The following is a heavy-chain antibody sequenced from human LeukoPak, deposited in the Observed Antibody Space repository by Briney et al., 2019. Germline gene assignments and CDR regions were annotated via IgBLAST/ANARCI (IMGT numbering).Heavy chain of an antibody. V-gene: IGHV3-21*01. CDR2: ISSSSSYI. J-gene: IGHJ4*02. Sequence: AGESLRLSCAASGFTFSSYSMNWVRQAPGKGLEWVSSISSSSSYIYYADSVKGRFTISRDNAKNSLYLQMNSLRAEDTAVYYCAKEVRRLFDYWGQGTLVTVSS. D-gene: IGHD4-17*01. CDR3: AKEVRRLFDY. CDR1: GFTFSSYS.